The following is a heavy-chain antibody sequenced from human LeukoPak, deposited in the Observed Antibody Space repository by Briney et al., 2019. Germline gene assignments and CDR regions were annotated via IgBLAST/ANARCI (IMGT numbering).Heavy chain of an antibody. J-gene: IGHJ4*02. CDR1: GFSLSASGMC. CDR3: ARIAPRDYYGSGTYLDY. Sequence: GSGPALVKPTQTLTLTCTFSGFSLSASGMCVSWIRQPPGKALEWLARIDWDDDKYYSTSLKTRLTISKDTSKNQVVLTMTNMDPVDTATYYCARIAPRDYYGSGTYLDYWGQGTLVTVCS. D-gene: IGHD3-10*01. V-gene: IGHV2-70*11. CDR2: IDWDDDK.